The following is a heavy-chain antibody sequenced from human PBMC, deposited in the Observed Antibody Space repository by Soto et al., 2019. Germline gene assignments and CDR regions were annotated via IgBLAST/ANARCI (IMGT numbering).Heavy chain of an antibody. CDR2: IHQSGIS. J-gene: IGHJ4*02. CDR3: ARSFGWYAFDQ. D-gene: IGHD6-19*01. CDR1: SASIDNN. Sequence: QMQLLESGPGLVKPSETLSLTCAVSSASIDNNWNWVRQPPGKGLEWIGEIHQSGISYKNPSLKSRVTMSVDKSKNQFSLNLSSVTAADTAVYFCARSFGWYAFDQWVQGTLVTVSS. V-gene: IGHV4-4*02.